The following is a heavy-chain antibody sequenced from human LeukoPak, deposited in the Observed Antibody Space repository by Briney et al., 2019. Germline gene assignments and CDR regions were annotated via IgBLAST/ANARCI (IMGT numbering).Heavy chain of an antibody. J-gene: IGHJ4*02. V-gene: IGHV3-30*04. CDR1: GFTFSSYA. Sequence: GGSLRLSCAASGFTFSSYAMHWVRQAPGKGLEWVAVISYDGSNKYYADSVKGRFTISRDNSKNTLYLQMNSLRAEDTAVYYCAKSNEIAVAGMVLHWGQGTLVTVSS. D-gene: IGHD6-19*01. CDR2: ISYDGSNK. CDR3: AKSNEIAVAGMVLH.